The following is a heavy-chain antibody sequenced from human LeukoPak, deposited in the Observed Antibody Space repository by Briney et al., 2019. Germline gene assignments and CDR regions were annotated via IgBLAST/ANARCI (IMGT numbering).Heavy chain of an antibody. V-gene: IGHV4-59*01. CDR3: VRADTRYNWRKYI. D-gene: IGHD1-20*01. Sequence: SETLSLTCTVSGGSISSYYMSWIRQPPGKRLEWIGYFYYSGSTTYNPSLKSRVTISVEASKNQSPFMQRSMAGADTAVYYLVRADTRYNWRKYIWGEGTQVTVSP. CDR1: GGSISSYY. J-gene: IGHJ4*02. CDR2: FYYSGST.